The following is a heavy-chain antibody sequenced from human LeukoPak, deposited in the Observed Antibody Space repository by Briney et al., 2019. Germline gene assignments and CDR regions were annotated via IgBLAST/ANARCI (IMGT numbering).Heavy chain of an antibody. D-gene: IGHD6-19*01. V-gene: IGHV3-9*01. CDR1: GFTFDDYA. J-gene: IGHJ3*02. CDR3: AKANSSGWYGVGAFDI. CDR2: ISWNSGSI. Sequence: PGGSLRLSCAASGFTFDDYAMHWVRQAPGKGLEWVSGISWNSGSIGHADSVKGRFTISRDNAKNSLYLQMNSLRAEDTALYYCAKANSSGWYGVGAFDIWGQGTMVTVSS.